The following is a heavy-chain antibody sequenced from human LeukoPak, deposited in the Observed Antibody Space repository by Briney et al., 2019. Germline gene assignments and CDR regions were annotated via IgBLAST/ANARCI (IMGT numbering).Heavy chain of an antibody. CDR3: AKADYDFGGVVIYYYYGMDV. V-gene: IGHV3-23*01. CDR2: ISGSGGST. J-gene: IGHJ6*02. Sequence: GGSLRLSCAASGFTFSSYAMSWVRQAPGKGLEWVSAISGSGGSTYYADSVKGRFIISRDNSKNTLYLQMNSLRAEDTAVYYCAKADYDFGGVVIYYYYGMDVWGQGTTVTVSS. CDR1: GFTFSSYA. D-gene: IGHD3-3*01.